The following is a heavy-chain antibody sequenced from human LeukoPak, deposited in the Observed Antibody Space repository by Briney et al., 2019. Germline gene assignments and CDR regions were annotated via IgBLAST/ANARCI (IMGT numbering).Heavy chain of an antibody. V-gene: IGHV1-18*01. J-gene: IGHJ4*02. D-gene: IGHD3-22*01. CDR3: ARGVRGYFDY. CDR2: INTYNGNT. CDR1: GYTFTSYG. Sequence: ASVKVSCKASGYTFTSYGISWVRQAPGQGLEWMGWINTYNGNTNYAQKLQGRVTMTRDTSTSTVYMELSSLRSEDTAVYYCARGVRGYFDYWGQGTLVTVSS.